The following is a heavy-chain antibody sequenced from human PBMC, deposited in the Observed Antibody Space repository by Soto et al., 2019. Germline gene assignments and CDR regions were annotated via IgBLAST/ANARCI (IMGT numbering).Heavy chain of an antibody. CDR3: ARGGHVVVVTAAFDY. D-gene: IGHD2-21*02. Sequence: QVQLVQSGAEVKKPGASVKVSCKASGNTFSNYYIHWVRQAPGQGLEWMGTINPSGGHTTYAQKFLGRRTMTRDTSTSTLYMELTSLRSEDTAVYYCARGGHVVVVTAAFDYWGQGTLVTVSS. CDR1: GNTFSNYY. J-gene: IGHJ4*02. V-gene: IGHV1-46*03. CDR2: INPSGGHT.